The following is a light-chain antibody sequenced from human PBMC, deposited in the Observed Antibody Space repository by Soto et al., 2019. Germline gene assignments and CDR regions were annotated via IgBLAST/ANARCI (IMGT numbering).Light chain of an antibody. CDR1: SSDVGGYNY. V-gene: IGLV2-8*01. J-gene: IGLJ1*01. CDR3: SSDAVNKNV. Sequence: QSVLTQPPSASGSPGQSVTISCTGTSSDVGGYNYVSWYQQHPGKAPKLMIYEVSKRPSGVPDRFSGSKSGNTASLTVSGLQAEDEADYYCSSDAVNKNVFGTGTKVTVL. CDR2: EVS.